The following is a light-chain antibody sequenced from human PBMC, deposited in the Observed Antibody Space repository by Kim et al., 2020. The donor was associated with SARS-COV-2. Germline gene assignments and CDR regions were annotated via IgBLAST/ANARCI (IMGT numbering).Light chain of an antibody. J-gene: IGKJ3*01. CDR3: QQYSNSPPNT. Sequence: PGERVTLSSRASEGVISENLDRYQQKPCQTPRILIYGVFSRVTGIPVRVSGGGSGTYFALSINRLEAEDFTVYYCQQYSNSPPNTFGPGTKVNIK. CDR1: EGVISEN. V-gene: IGKV3-20*01. CDR2: GVF.